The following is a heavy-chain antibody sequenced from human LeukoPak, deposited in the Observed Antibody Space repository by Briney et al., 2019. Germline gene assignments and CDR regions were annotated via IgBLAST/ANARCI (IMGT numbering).Heavy chain of an antibody. CDR3: ARGIAARRFDY. Sequence: ASVKVSCKAAGYTFTGYYMHWVRQAPGQGLEWMGWIDPNRGGTNYAQKFQGRVTMTRDTSISTAYMELSRLRSDDTAVYYCARGIAARRFDYWGQGTLVTVSS. CDR2: IDPNRGGT. D-gene: IGHD6-6*01. J-gene: IGHJ4*02. CDR1: GYTFTGYY. V-gene: IGHV1-2*02.